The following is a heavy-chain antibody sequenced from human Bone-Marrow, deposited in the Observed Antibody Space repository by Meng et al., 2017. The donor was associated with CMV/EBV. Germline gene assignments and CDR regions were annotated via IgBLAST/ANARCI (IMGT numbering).Heavy chain of an antibody. D-gene: IGHD6-6*01. CDR3: ARVLQIIMAARHGWFDP. V-gene: IGHV3-48*03. CDR2: ISSSGSTI. Sequence: LSLTCAASGFTFSSYEMNWVRQAPGKGLEWVSYISSSGSTIYYADSVKGRFTISRDNAKNSLYLQMNSLRAEDTAVYYCARVLQIIMAARHGWFDPWGQGTLVTVSS. J-gene: IGHJ5*02. CDR1: GFTFSSYE.